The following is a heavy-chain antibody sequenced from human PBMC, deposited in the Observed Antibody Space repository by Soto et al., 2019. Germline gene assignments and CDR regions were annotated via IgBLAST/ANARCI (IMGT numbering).Heavy chain of an antibody. J-gene: IGHJ5*02. CDR1: GGSISSGGSYY. D-gene: IGHD6-13*01. CDR3: ARDRYAAAGMSRIWFDP. CDR2: IHYSGST. Sequence: SETLSLTCAVSGGSISSGGSYYWSWIRQSPGKGLEWIAYIHYSGSTYYNPSLKSRVTISVDTSKNQFSLKLSSVTAADTAVYYCARDRYAAAGMSRIWFDPWGQGTLVTVSS. V-gene: IGHV4-31*11.